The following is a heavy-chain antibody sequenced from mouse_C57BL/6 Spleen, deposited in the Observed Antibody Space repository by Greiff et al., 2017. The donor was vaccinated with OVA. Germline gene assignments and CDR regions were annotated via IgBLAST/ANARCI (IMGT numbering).Heavy chain of an antibody. CDR3: ARKGYGSSYDWYFDV. CDR2: IWSGGST. CDR1: GFSLTSYG. V-gene: IGHV2-2*01. J-gene: IGHJ1*03. D-gene: IGHD1-1*01. Sequence: VQLQQSGPGLVQPSQCLSITCTVSGFSLTSYGVHWVRQSPGKGLEWLGVIWSGGSTDYNAAFISRLSINKDNSKSQVFFKMNSLQADDTAIYYCARKGYGSSYDWYFDVWGTGTTVTVSS.